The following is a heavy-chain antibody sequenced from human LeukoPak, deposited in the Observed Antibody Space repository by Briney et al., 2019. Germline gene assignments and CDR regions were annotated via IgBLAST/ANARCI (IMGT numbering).Heavy chain of an antibody. CDR3: ARDIPYYYDSSGHIVNYYYYGMDV. D-gene: IGHD3-22*01. Sequence: ASVKVSCKASGYTFTSYGISWVRQAPGQGLEWMGWISAYNGNTNYAQKLQGRVTMTTDTSTSTAYMGLRSLRSDDTAVYYCARDIPYYYDSSGHIVNYYYYGMDVWGQGTTVTVSS. CDR2: ISAYNGNT. CDR1: GYTFTSYG. J-gene: IGHJ6*02. V-gene: IGHV1-18*01.